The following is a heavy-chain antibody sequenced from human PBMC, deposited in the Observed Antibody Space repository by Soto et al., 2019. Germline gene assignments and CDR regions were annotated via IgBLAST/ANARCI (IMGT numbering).Heavy chain of an antibody. CDR3: ARDRGRRVLYYYYMDV. V-gene: IGHV3-33*01. J-gene: IGHJ6*03. CDR1: GFTFSSYG. CDR2: IWYDGSNK. Sequence: PGGSLRLSCAASGFTFSSYGMHWVRQAPGKGLEWVAVIWYDGSNKYYADSVKGRFTISRDNSKNTLYLQMNSLRAEDTAVYYCARDRGRRVLYYYYMDVWGKGTTVTVSS.